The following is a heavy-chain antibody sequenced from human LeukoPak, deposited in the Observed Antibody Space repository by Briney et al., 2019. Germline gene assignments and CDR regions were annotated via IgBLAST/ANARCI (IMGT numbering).Heavy chain of an antibody. V-gene: IGHV3-21*01. CDR3: ARIDLGIAAAGSYYFDS. J-gene: IGHJ4*02. D-gene: IGHD6-13*01. Sequence: PGGSLRLSCAASGFTFSSYSMNWVRQAPGKGLEWVSSISSSSSYIYYADSVKGRFTISRDNAKNSLYLQMNSLRAEDTAVYYCARIDLGIAAAGSYYFDSWGQGTLVTVSS. CDR1: GFTFSSYS. CDR2: ISSSSSYI.